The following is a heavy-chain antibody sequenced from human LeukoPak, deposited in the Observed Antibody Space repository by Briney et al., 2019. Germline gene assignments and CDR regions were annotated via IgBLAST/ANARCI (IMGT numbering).Heavy chain of an antibody. CDR3: ARERSHGDSAVYYFDY. V-gene: IGHV4-38-2*02. CDR1: GYSISSGYH. J-gene: IGHJ4*02. D-gene: IGHD4-17*01. Sequence: SETLSLTCAVSGYSISSGYHWGWIRQPPGKGLEWTGSIYYSGSIYYNPSLKSRVTISIDTSKNQFSLTLSSVTAADTAVYYCARERSHGDSAVYYFDYWGQGTLVTVSS. CDR2: IYYSGSI.